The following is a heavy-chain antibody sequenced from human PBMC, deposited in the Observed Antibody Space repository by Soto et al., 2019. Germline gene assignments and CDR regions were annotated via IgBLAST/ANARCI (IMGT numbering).Heavy chain of an antibody. V-gene: IGHV1-3*01. CDR2: INAGNGNT. CDR1: GYTFTSYA. CDR3: ARERGDGYSWNY. Sequence: QVQLVQSGAEVKKPGASVKVSCKASGYTFTSYAIQWVRQAPGQRLEWMGWINAGNGNTRYSQQFQDRGALTWDTAASTAYMDLSSLRSEDTAVYYCARERGDGYSWNYWGQGTLVTVSS. J-gene: IGHJ4*02. D-gene: IGHD4-4*01.